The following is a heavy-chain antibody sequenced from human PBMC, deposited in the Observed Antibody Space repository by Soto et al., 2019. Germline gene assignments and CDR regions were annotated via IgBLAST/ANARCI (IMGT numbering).Heavy chain of an antibody. J-gene: IGHJ3*02. V-gene: IGHV3-23*01. CDR2: ITGSGSNK. Sequence: PAGSLRLSCAASGFTFSSYAMHWVRQAPGKGLEWVSVITGSGSNKYYADSVKGRFTISRDNSKNTLYLQMNSLRAEDTAVYYCAKPPTSPYDSSGYYSAFDIWGQGTMVTVSS. CDR1: GFTFSSYA. D-gene: IGHD3-22*01. CDR3: AKPPTSPYDSSGYYSAFDI.